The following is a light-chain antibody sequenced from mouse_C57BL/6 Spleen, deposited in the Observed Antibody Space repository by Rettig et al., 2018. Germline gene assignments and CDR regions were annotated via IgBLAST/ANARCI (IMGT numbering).Light chain of an antibody. Sequence: QIVLTQSPAIMSASPGVKVTMTCSASSSVSYMYWYQQKPGSSPRLLIYDTSNLASGVPVRFSGSGSGTSYSLTISRMEAEDAATYYCQQWSSYPFTFGSGTKLEIK. CDR1: SSVSY. V-gene: IGKV4-55*01. CDR2: DTS. J-gene: IGKJ4*01. CDR3: QQWSSYPFT.